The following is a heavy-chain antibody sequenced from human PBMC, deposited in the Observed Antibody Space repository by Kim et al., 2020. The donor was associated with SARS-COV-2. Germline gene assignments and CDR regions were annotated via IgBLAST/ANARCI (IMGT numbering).Heavy chain of an antibody. CDR2: T. Sequence: TDYNPSIKSRVTISVDRSKNQFSLKLGSVTAADTAVYYCARGVGGYANYWGQGTLVTVSS. D-gene: IGHD3-16*01. J-gene: IGHJ4*02. CDR3: ARGVGGYANY. V-gene: IGHV4-30-2*01.